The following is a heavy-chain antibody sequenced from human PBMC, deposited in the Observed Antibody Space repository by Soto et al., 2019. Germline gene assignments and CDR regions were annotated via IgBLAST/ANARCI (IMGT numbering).Heavy chain of an antibody. J-gene: IGHJ4*02. V-gene: IGHV4-30-4*01. CDR1: GGSISSGNYY. D-gene: IGHD4-17*01. CDR2: ISYSGTT. CDR3: AAMGPAVTGLYSFNY. Sequence: LSLTCTVSGGSISSGNYYWSWIRQPPGKGLEWIGFISYSGTTHYSASLRSRVSISVDTSKNQFSLDLSSVTAADTAVYYCAAMGPAVTGLYSFNYWGQGTLVTVSS.